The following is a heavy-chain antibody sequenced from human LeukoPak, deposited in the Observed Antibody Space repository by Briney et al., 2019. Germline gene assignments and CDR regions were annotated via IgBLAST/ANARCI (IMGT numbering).Heavy chain of an antibody. J-gene: IGHJ1*01. CDR3: ARVGYCSSTSCYTLQH. Sequence: SETLSLTCTVSGGSISSGGYYWSWIRQPPGKGLEWIGYIYHSGSTYYNPSLKSRVTISVDRSKNQFSLKLSSVTAADTAVYYCARVGYCSSTSCYTLQHWGQGTLVTVSS. CDR2: IYHSGST. CDR1: GGSISSGGYY. V-gene: IGHV4-30-2*01. D-gene: IGHD2-2*02.